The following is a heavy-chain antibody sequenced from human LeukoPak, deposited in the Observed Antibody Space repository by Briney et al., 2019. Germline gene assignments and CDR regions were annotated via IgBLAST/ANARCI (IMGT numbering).Heavy chain of an antibody. D-gene: IGHD6-13*01. Sequence: GGSLRLSCAASGFTFDDYAMHWVRQAPGKGLEWVSGISWSSGSIGYADSVKGRFTISRDNAKNSLYLQMNSLRAEDTAVYYCARDLMGIAYRGAFYYWGQGTLVTVSS. CDR1: GFTFDDYA. V-gene: IGHV3-9*01. CDR2: ISWSSGSI. CDR3: ARDLMGIAYRGAFYY. J-gene: IGHJ4*02.